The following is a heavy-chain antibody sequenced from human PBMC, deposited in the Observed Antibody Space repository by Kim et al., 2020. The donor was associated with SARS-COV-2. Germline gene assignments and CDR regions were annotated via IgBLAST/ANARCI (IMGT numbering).Heavy chain of an antibody. CDR1: GYSISSGYY. Sequence: SETLSLTCTVSGYSISSGYYWGWIRQPPGKGLEWIGSIYHSGSTYYNPSLKSRVTISVDTSKNQFSLKLSSVTAADTAVYYCARVTLTMVRGVTPLNDA. J-gene: IGHJ3*01. CDR2: IYHSGST. V-gene: IGHV4-38-2*02. D-gene: IGHD3-10*01. CDR3: ARVTLTMVRGVTPLNDA.